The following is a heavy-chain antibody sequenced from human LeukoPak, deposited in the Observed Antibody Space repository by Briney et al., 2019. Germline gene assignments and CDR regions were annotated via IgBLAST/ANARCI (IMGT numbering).Heavy chain of an antibody. V-gene: IGHV1-18*04. J-gene: IGHJ4*02. CDR2: ISAYNGGT. CDR3: ARAQSDWPPYIDY. CDR1: GYPFTSFY. Sequence: ASVKVSCKASGYPFTSFYIYWVRQAPGQGLEWLGWISAYNGGTSYGQRLLDRVTMTIDTSTSTASLDLRSLRYDDTAVYWCARAQSDWPPYIDYWGQGTLVTVSS. D-gene: IGHD3-9*01.